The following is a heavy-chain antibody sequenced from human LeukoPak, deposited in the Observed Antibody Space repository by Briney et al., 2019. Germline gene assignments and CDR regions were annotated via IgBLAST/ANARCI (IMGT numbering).Heavy chain of an antibody. D-gene: IGHD3-9*01. CDR1: GFTFSSYA. CDR3: AKDPRTIVHCDILTGYYNSLFDY. V-gene: IGHV3-23*01. CDR2: ISGSGGST. Sequence: GSLRLSCAASGFTFSSYAMSWVRQAPGKGLEWVSAISGSGGSTYYADSVKGRFTISRDNSKNTLYLQMNSLRAEDTAVYYCAKDPRTIVHCDILTGYYNSLFDYWGQGTLVTVSS. J-gene: IGHJ4*02.